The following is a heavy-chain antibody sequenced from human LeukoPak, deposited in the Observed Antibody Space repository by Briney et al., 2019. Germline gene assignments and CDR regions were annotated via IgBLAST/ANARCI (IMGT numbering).Heavy chain of an antibody. Sequence: GGSLRLSCAASGFTFSSYEMNWVRQAPGQGLEWVSYTSSSGSTIYYEDSVKVRFTISRDNAKNSLYLQMNSLRAEDTAVYYCAELGITMIGGVWGKGTTVTISS. J-gene: IGHJ6*04. V-gene: IGHV3-48*03. CDR3: AELGITMIGGV. D-gene: IGHD3-10*02. CDR2: TSSSGSTI. CDR1: GFTFSSYE.